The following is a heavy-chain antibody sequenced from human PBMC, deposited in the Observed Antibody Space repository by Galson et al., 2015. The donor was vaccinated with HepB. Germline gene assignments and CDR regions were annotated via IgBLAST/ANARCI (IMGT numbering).Heavy chain of an antibody. CDR2: INPNSGGT. D-gene: IGHD3-22*01. CDR3: ARALVPRIDSSGYYLRLAIDY. V-gene: IGHV1-2*02. J-gene: IGHJ4*02. CDR1: GYTFTGYY. Sequence: SVKVSCKASGYTFTGYYMHWVRQAPGQGLEWMGWINPNSGGTNYAQKFQGRVTMTRDTSISTAYMELSRLRSDDTAVYYCARALVPRIDSSGYYLRLAIDYWGQGTLVTVSS.